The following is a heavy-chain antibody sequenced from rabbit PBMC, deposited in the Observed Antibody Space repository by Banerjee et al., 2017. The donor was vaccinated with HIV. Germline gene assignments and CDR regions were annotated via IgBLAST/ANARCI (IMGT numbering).Heavy chain of an antibody. Sequence: QEQLEESGGDLVKPGASLTLTCTASGFSLSSYWMSWVRQAPGKGLDWIGYINTGSGSAYSATWAKGRFTISSHNAQNTLYLQLNSLTAADTATYFCARGGAGSVGVGSAFTRLDLWGPGTPGHRL. CDR3: ARGGAGSVGVGSAFTRLDL. V-gene: IGHV1S45*01. CDR2: INTGSGSA. D-gene: IGHD4-2*01. CDR1: GFSLSSYW. J-gene: IGHJ3*01.